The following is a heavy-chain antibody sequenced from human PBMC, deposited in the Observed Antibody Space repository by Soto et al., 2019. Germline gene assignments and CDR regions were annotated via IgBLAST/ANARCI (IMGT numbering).Heavy chain of an antibody. Sequence: QVQLLQSGAEVKKPGASVKVSCKASGYTFTSYAMHWVRQAPGQRLEWMGWINAGNGNTKYSQKFQGRVTITRDTSASTDYMELSSLRSEDTAVYYFARDQQEPGCSGGSCSHVQASLLDYWGQGPLVTVSS. D-gene: IGHD2-15*01. V-gene: IGHV1-3*01. J-gene: IGHJ4*02. CDR1: GYTFTSYA. CDR3: ARDQQEPGCSGGSCSHVQASLLDY. CDR2: INAGNGNT.